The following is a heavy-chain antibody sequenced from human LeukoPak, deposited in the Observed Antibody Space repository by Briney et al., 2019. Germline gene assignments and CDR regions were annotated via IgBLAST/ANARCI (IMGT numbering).Heavy chain of an antibody. J-gene: IGHJ4*02. CDR2: ISGSGAYT. CDR3: AKAYQYTGKLFDY. V-gene: IGHV3-23*01. Sequence: GGSLRLSCAASGFTFSSYAMSWVRQAPGKGLEWVSTISGSGAYTYYADSVKGRFTISRDNSEITLYLQMNSLRAEDTAVYYCAKAYQYTGKLFDYWGQGTLVTVSS. CDR1: GFTFSSYA. D-gene: IGHD1-26*01.